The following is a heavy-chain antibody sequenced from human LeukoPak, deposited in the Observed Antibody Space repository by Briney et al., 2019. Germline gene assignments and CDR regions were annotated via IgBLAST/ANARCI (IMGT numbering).Heavy chain of an antibody. CDR2: INPSGGST. J-gene: IGHJ4*02. V-gene: IGHV1-46*01. CDR3: ATLRSVDGYKVN. Sequence: GASVKVSCKASGYTFTSYYMHWVRQAPGQGLEWMGIINPSGGSTSYAQKFQGRVTMTRDTSTSTVYMELSSLRSEDTAVYYCATLRSVDGYKVNWGQGTLVTVSS. D-gene: IGHD5-24*01. CDR1: GYTFTSYY.